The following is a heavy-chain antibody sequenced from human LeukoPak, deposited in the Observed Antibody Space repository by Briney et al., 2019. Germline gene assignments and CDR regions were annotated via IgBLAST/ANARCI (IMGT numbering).Heavy chain of an antibody. V-gene: IGHV4-34*01. CDR3: ARRQYDILTGYHTYFDY. Sequence: SETLSLTCAVYGGSFSGFYWSWIRQPPGKGLEWIGEINHSGSTYYNPSLRSRVTISEDTSKNQFSLKLTSVTAADTAVYYCARRQYDILTGYHTYFDYWGQGTLVTVSS. CDR2: INHSGST. J-gene: IGHJ4*02. CDR1: GGSFSGFY. D-gene: IGHD3-9*01.